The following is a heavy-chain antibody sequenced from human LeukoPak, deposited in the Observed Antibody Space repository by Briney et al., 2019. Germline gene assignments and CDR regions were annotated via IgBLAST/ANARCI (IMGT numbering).Heavy chain of an antibody. Sequence: PSETLSLTCTVYGGSISSYYWSWIRQPPGKGLEWIGYIYYSGSTNYNPSLKSRVTISVDTSKNQFSLKLSSVTAADTAVYYCARDYGGNSGFFYYYYGMDVWGQGTTVTVSS. D-gene: IGHD4-23*01. J-gene: IGHJ6*02. CDR1: GGSISSYY. CDR2: IYYSGST. V-gene: IGHV4-59*01. CDR3: ARDYGGNSGFFYYYYGMDV.